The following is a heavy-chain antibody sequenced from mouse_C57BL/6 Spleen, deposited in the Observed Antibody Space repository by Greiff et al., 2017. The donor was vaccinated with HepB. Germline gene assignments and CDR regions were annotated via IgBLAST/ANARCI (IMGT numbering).Heavy chain of an antibody. Sequence: EVKLEESGPGLVKPSQSLSLTCSVTGYSITSGYYWNWIRQFPGNKLEWMGYISYDGSNNYNPSLKNRISITRDTSKNQFFLKLNSVTTEDTATYYCASDLPPLYAMDYWGQGTSVTVSS. CDR1: GYSITSGYY. V-gene: IGHV3-6*01. D-gene: IGHD6-1*01. CDR2: ISYDGSN. J-gene: IGHJ4*01. CDR3: ASDLPPLYAMDY.